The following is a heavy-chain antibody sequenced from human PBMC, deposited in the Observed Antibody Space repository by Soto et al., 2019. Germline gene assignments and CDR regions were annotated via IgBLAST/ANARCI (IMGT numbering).Heavy chain of an antibody. CDR2: INHSGST. V-gene: IGHV4-34*01. CDR3: ARDYSYGYFRYYYGMDV. D-gene: IGHD5-18*01. CDR1: GGSFSGYY. Sequence: SETLSLTCAVYGGSFSGYYWSWIRQPPGKGLEWIGEINHSGSTNYNPSLKSRVTISVDTSKNQFSLKLSSVTAADTAVYYCARDYSYGYFRYYYGMDVWGQGTTVTVSS. J-gene: IGHJ6*02.